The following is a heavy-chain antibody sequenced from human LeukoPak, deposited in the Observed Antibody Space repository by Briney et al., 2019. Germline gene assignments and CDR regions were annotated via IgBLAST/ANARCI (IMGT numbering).Heavy chain of an antibody. Sequence: PGGSLRLSCAASGFTFSTYSMNWVRQAPGKGLEWVSSISSISYLHYADSVKGRFTISRDNAENSLYLQMNSLRAEDTAVYYCARARSSGWYRDYWGQGTLVTVSS. V-gene: IGHV3-21*01. CDR3: ARARSSGWYRDY. J-gene: IGHJ4*02. CDR2: ISSISYL. D-gene: IGHD6-19*01. CDR1: GFTFSTYS.